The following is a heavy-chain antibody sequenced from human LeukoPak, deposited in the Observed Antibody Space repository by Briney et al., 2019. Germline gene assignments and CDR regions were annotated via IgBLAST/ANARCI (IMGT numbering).Heavy chain of an antibody. Sequence: ASVKVSCKASGYTFTSYDINWVRQATGQGLEWMGWMNPNSGNTGYAQKLQGRVTMTRNTSISTAYMELSSLRSEDTAVYYCARGTGSVAAAGTGYYYYYYMDVWGKGTTVTVSS. CDR2: MNPNSGNT. J-gene: IGHJ6*03. CDR3: ARGTGSVAAAGTGYYYYYYMDV. D-gene: IGHD6-13*01. CDR1: GYTFTSYD. V-gene: IGHV1-8*01.